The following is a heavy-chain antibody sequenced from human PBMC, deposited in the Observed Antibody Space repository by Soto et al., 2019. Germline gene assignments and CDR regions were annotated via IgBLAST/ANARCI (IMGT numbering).Heavy chain of an antibody. CDR3: ASLGRGNLPFDY. CDR1: GFTFSNYE. D-gene: IGHD4-4*01. CDR2: ISGNGGTI. J-gene: IGHJ4*02. V-gene: IGHV3-48*03. Sequence: EVQLVESGGALVQPGGSLRLSCAASGFTFSNYEMDWVRQAPGKGLEWVSYISGNGGTIYYADSVKGRFTISRDNADNSLYLQMNSLRAEDTAVYYCASLGRGNLPFDYWGQGTLVTVSS.